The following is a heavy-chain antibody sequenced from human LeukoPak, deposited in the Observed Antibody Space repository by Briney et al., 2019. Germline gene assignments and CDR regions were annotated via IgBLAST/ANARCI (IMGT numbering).Heavy chain of an antibody. D-gene: IGHD6-19*01. CDR3: ARGFGDSSGWYTDYYYYMDV. J-gene: IGHJ6*03. CDR2: INTNTGNP. V-gene: IGHV7-4-1*02. Sequence: ASVKVSCKASGYTFTSYGISWVRQAPGQGLEWMGWINTNTGNPTYAQGFTGRFVFSLDTYVSTAYLQISSLKAEDTAVYYCARGFGDSSGWYTDYYYYMDVWGKGTTVTVSS. CDR1: GYTFTSYG.